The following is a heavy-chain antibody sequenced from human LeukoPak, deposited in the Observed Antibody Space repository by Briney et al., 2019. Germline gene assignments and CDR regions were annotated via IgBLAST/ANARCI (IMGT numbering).Heavy chain of an antibody. J-gene: IGHJ4*02. CDR2: ISYDGSNK. Sequence: GRSLRLSCAASGFTFSSYGMHWVRQAPGKGLEWVALISYDGSNKYYADSVKGRFTISRDNSKNTLYLQMNSLRAEDTAVYYCAKDGLAGSEYYFDYWGQGTLVTVSS. V-gene: IGHV3-30*18. CDR3: AKDGLAGSEYYFDY. CDR1: GFTFSSYG. D-gene: IGHD6-6*01.